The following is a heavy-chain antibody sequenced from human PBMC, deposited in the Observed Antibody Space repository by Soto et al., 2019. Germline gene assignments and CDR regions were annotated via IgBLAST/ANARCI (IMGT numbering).Heavy chain of an antibody. D-gene: IGHD3-22*01. CDR1: GGTFSSYA. CDR3: ASHYDSSGYYYRGLDY. Sequence: QVQLVQSGAEVKKPGSSVKVSCKASGGTFSSYAISWVRQAPGQGLEWMGGIIPIFGTADYAQKFQGRVTITADESTRTGNMELSSLRSEYTAVYYCASHYDSSGYYYRGLDYWGQGTLVTVSS. V-gene: IGHV1-69*12. CDR2: IIPIFGTA. J-gene: IGHJ4*02.